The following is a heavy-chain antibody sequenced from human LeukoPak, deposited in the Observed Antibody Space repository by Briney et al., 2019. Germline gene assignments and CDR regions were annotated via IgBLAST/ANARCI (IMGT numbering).Heavy chain of an antibody. V-gene: IGHV3-30*04. CDR2: ISYDGSNK. CDR3: VRDARTVGITMIVVGFDY. Sequence: GGSLRLSCAASGFTFSSYAMYWVRQSPGKGLEWVAVISYDGSNKYYADSVKGRFTISRDNSKNTLYLQMNSLRAEDTAVYYCVRDARTVGITMIVVGFDYWGQGTLVTVSS. CDR1: GFTFSSYA. J-gene: IGHJ4*02. D-gene: IGHD3-22*01.